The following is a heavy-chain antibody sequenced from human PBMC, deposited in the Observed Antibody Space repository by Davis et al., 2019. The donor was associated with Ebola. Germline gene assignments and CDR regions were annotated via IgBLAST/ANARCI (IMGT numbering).Heavy chain of an antibody. J-gene: IGHJ6*02. CDR1: GFTFTNAW. Sequence: GESLKISCAASGFTFTNAWMSWVRQAPGKGLEWVGRIKSKTDGGTTDYAAPVKGRFTISRDDSKNTVYLQMNSLKTEDTAVYYCARDPRLMDVWGQGTTVIVSS. CDR3: ARDPRLMDV. CDR2: IKSKTDGGTT. V-gene: IGHV3-15*01.